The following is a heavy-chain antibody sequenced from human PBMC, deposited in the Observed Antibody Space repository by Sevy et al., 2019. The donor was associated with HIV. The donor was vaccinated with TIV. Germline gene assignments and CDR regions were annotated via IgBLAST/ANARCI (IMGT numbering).Heavy chain of an antibody. CDR1: GLTFSSYS. D-gene: IGHD3-22*01. J-gene: IGHJ3*01. Sequence: GGSLRLSCTASGLTFSSYSMNWVRQAPGKGLEWVSSISSSSSYIYYRDSVKGRFTISRDNAKNSVYLQMNSLRADDTAVYYCAKALNPALESMIEVIFRTLKGFDVWGQGTMVTVSS. CDR2: ISSSSSYI. V-gene: IGHV3-21*04. CDR3: AKALNPALESMIEVIFRTLKGFDV.